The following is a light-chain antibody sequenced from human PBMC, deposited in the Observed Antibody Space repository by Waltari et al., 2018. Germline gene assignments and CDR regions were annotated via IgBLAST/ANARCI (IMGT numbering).Light chain of an antibody. V-gene: IGKV1-5*03. CDR1: QSFSGW. Sequence: DIQMTQSPSTLSASVGDRVTVTCRARQSFSGWLAWYQQKPGKAPKLLIYEGSSLETGVPSRFSGSGSGTEFTLSISSLQPDDFGTYYCQQYKSYPYTFGQGTKLEIK. CDR2: EGS. J-gene: IGKJ2*01. CDR3: QQYKSYPYT.